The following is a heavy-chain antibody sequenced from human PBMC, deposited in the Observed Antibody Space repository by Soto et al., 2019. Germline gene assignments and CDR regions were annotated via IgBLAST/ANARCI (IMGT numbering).Heavy chain of an antibody. V-gene: IGHV4-59*01. CDR2: FYYSGST. D-gene: IGHD4-17*01. CDR3: AREFSTVTNYGMDV. Sequence: SETLSLTCTVSGGSINIYYWSWIRQPPGKGLEWIGYFYYSGSTNYNPSLKSRVTISVDTSKNQFSLKLSSVTAADTAVYYCAREFSTVTNYGMDVWGQGTTVTVS. J-gene: IGHJ6*02. CDR1: GGSINIYY.